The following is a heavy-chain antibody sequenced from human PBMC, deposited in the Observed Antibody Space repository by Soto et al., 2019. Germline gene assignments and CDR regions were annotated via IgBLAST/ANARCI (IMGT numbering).Heavy chain of an antibody. V-gene: IGHV4-39*01. CDR3: ARGYCSGGSCYLKWHWFDP. Sequence: PSETLSLPCTVSGGSISSSSYYWGWIRQPPGKGLEWMGSIYYSGSTYYNPSLKSRVTISVDTSKNQFSLKLSSVTAADTAVYYCARGYCSGGSCYLKWHWFDPWGQGTLVTVLL. J-gene: IGHJ5*02. CDR2: IYYSGST. D-gene: IGHD2-15*01. CDR1: GGSISSSSYY.